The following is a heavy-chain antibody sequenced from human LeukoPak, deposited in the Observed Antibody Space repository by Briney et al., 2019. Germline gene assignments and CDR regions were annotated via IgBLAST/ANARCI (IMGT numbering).Heavy chain of an antibody. CDR2: IYSGGRT. CDR1: GFTVSSNY. D-gene: IGHD1-1*01. J-gene: IGHJ3*02. CDR3: ARIETVADAFDI. Sequence: GGSLRLSCAASGFTVSSNYMTWVRQPPGKGLEWVSLIYSGGRTSYADSVRGRFTLSRDNSKNTLYLQMNSLRAEDTAVYYCARIETVADAFDIWGQGTLVTVSS. V-gene: IGHV3-66*01.